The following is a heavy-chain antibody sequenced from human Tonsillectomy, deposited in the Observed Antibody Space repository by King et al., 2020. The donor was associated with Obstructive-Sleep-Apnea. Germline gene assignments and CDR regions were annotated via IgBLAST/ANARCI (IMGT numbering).Heavy chain of an antibody. CDR1: GYTFAAYG. CDR3: ARGVAVAVEYYYDN. CDR2: ITPNKGNA. V-gene: IGHV1-18*04. J-gene: IGHJ4*02. D-gene: IGHD6-19*01. Sequence: QLVQSGAEVKKPGASVKVSCKTSGYTFAAYGYGWVRQAPGEGLEWVGWITPNKGNAKYARRFQGRVTMTTDTATNTAYMELRSLTSDDTARYYCARGVAVAVEYYYDNWGQGTLVTVSA.